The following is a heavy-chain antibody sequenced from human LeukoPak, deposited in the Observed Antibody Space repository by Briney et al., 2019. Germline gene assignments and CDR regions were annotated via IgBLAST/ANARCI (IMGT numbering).Heavy chain of an antibody. CDR3: ARVDCSSTSCYYGSYYGMDV. CDR2: IYYSGNT. J-gene: IGHJ6*02. V-gene: IGHV4-59*01. Sequence: SETLSLTCTVSGGSISSYYWSWIRQPPGKGLEWIGNIYYSGNTNYNPPLKSRVTISLDTSKNQFSLKLSSVTAADTAVYYCARVDCSSTSCYYGSYYGMDVWGQGTTVTVSS. CDR1: GGSISSYY. D-gene: IGHD2-2*01.